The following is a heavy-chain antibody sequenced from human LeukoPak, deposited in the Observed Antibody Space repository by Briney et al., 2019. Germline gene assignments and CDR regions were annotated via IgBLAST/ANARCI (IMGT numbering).Heavy chain of an antibody. Sequence: PGGSLRLSCAASGFTFNLYGMSWVRQVPGKGLEWVPGISGYGANTYYADSVKGRFTISRDNSKNTVFLQMNSLTVEDTAVYHCAKDRGPYLGIDNNWFDPWGQGTLVIVSS. J-gene: IGHJ5*02. CDR2: ISGYGANT. V-gene: IGHV3-23*01. CDR1: GFTFNLYG. D-gene: IGHD1-26*01. CDR3: AKDRGPYLGIDNNWFDP.